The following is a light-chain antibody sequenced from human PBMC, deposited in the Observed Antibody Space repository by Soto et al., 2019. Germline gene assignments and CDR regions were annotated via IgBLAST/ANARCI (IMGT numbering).Light chain of an antibody. CDR3: VLYMGRGVGV. J-gene: IGLJ3*02. CDR2: NTH. CDR1: SGSVSTSYY. V-gene: IGLV8-61*01. Sequence: QTVVTQEPSFSVSPGRTVTLTCGLSSGSVSTSYYPSWYQQTPGQAPRTLIYNTHKRSSGVPDRSSGSILGNKAALAITGAQADDEYDYYCVLYMGRGVGVFGGGTKLTVL.